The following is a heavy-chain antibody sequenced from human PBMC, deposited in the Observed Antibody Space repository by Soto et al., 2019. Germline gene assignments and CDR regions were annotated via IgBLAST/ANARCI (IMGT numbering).Heavy chain of an antibody. Sequence: TSETLSLTCSVSGASIYNGGYFWSWIRQSPGKGLEWIGHIHNSGSPYSNPSLKSRVTISADTSMNKFSLSLTSVTAADTALYYCARGPTAVKVDSWGHGIMV. CDR2: IHNSGSP. J-gene: IGHJ5*01. CDR3: ARGPTAVKVDS. CDR1: GASIYNGGYF. V-gene: IGHV4-30-4*01.